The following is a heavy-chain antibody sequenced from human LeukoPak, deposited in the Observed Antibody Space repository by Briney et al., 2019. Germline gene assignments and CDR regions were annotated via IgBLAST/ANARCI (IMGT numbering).Heavy chain of an antibody. CDR3: AHSIVVVVAATPEDWFDP. CDR2: IYWDDDK. D-gene: IGHD2-15*01. V-gene: IGHV2-5*02. CDR1: GFSLSTSGVG. Sequence: SGPTLVKPTQTLTLTCTFSGFSLSTSGVGVGWIRQPPGKALEWLALIYWDDDKRYSPSLKSRLTITKDTSKNQVVLTMTNMDPVDTATNYCAHSIVVVVAATPEDWFDPWGQGTLVTVSS. J-gene: IGHJ5*02.